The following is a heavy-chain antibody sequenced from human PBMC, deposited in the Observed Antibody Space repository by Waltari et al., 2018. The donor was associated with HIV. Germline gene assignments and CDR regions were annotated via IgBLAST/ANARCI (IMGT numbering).Heavy chain of an antibody. Sequence: QVQLIQSGAEMKKPGASMKVSCKASEYTFTTYHIHWVRQAPGEGLEWMGWNNPAYGDTKYAQKVQGWVSMTRDTSINTAYMNLTRLRSEDSAVYYCARALSTTWHNLDYWGQGTLVTVSS. V-gene: IGHV1-2*04. D-gene: IGHD2-2*01. J-gene: IGHJ4*02. CDR2: NNPAYGDT. CDR3: ARALSTTWHNLDY. CDR1: EYTFTTYH.